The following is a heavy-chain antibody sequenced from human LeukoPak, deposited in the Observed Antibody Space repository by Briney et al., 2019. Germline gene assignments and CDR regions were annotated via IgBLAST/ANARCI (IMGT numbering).Heavy chain of an antibody. V-gene: IGHV7-4-1*02. CDR3: ARTDDNTGTYFDY. CDR1: GYTFTNYA. CDR2: INTNTGSP. Sequence: ASVKVSCRASGYTFTNYALNWVRQAPGQGLQWMGWINTNTGSPRYAQGLTGRFVISLDSSVNTAYLQISSLKADDTAVYFCARTDDNTGTYFDYWGQGTLVTVSS. D-gene: IGHD1-1*01. J-gene: IGHJ4*02.